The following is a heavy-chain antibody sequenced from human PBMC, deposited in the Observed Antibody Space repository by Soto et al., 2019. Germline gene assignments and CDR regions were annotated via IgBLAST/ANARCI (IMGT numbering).Heavy chain of an antibody. V-gene: IGHV1-18*01. Sequence: ASVKVSCKASGYTFTSYGISWVRQAPGQGLERMGWISAYNGNTNYAQKLQGRVTMTTDTSTSTAYMELRSLRFDDTALYSCARIYSYDSSGSWFDPWGQGTLVTVSS. CDR1: GYTFTSYG. D-gene: IGHD3-22*01. CDR3: ARIYSYDSSGSWFDP. CDR2: ISAYNGNT. J-gene: IGHJ5*02.